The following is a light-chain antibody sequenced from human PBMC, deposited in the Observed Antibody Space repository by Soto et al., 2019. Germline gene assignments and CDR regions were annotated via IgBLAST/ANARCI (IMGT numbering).Light chain of an antibody. J-gene: IGKJ1*01. CDR2: GAS. Sequence: EIVLTQSPGTLSLSPGERAILSCRASQSVSSSYLAWYRQKPGQAPSLLIYGASSRATGIPDRFSGSGSGTDFTLTISRLEPEDFAVYYCQQYGSSPRTFGKGTKVEMK. CDR1: QSVSSSY. V-gene: IGKV3-20*01. CDR3: QQYGSSPRT.